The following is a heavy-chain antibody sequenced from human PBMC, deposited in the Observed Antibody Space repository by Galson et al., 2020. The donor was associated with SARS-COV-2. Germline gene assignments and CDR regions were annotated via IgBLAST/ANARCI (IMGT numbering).Heavy chain of an antibody. CDR3: TRVGPVAGTFYAFDI. J-gene: IGHJ3*02. CDR2: IYHSGVA. Sequence: SETLSLTCTVSGGPISSHNWWSWVSQSPGKGLEWIAEIYHSGVAKYNPSLKSRVTTSVDKSKNQFSLKVSSVTAADTAVYYCTRVGPVAGTFYAFDIWGQGTMVSVS. CDR1: GGPISSHNW. D-gene: IGHD6-19*01. V-gene: IGHV4-4*02.